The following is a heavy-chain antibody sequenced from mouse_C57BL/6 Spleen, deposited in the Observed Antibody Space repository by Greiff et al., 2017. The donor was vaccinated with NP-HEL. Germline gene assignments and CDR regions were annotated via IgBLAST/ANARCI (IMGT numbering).Heavy chain of an antibody. J-gene: IGHJ3*01. CDR1: GYAFSSSW. Sequence: VQLQQSGPELVKPGASVKISCKASGYAFSSSWMNWVKQRPGKGLEWIGRIYPGDGDTNYNGKFKGKATLTADKSSSTAYMQLSSLTSEDSAVYFCASDGNMITTPWFAYWGQGTLVTVSA. D-gene: IGHD1-1*01. CDR3: ASDGNMITTPWFAY. CDR2: IYPGDGDT. V-gene: IGHV1-82*01.